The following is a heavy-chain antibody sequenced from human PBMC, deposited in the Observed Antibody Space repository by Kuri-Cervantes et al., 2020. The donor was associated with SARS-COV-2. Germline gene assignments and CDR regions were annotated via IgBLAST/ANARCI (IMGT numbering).Heavy chain of an antibody. CDR1: GGSFSGYY. CDR3: ARRNSPYSSSPYYFDY. CDR2: IYYSGST. D-gene: IGHD6-13*01. Sequence: SQTLSLTCAVYGGSFSGYYWSWIRQPPGKGLEWIGSIYYSGSTYYNPSLKSRVTISVDTSKNQFSLKLSSVTAADTAVYYCARRNSPYSSSPYYFDYWGQGTLVTVSS. J-gene: IGHJ4*02. V-gene: IGHV4-34*01.